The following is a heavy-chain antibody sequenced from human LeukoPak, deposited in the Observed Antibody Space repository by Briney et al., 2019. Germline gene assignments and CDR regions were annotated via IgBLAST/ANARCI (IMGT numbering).Heavy chain of an antibody. Sequence: SVKVSCKASGGTCSSYAISWVRQAPGQGLEWMGGIIPIFGTANYAQKFQGRVTITADKSTSTAYMELSSLRSEDTAVYYCAGDSLRSYGAFDYWGQGTLVTVSS. V-gene: IGHV1-69*06. J-gene: IGHJ4*02. CDR3: AGDSLRSYGAFDY. CDR1: GGTCSSYA. CDR2: IIPIFGTA. D-gene: IGHD5-18*01.